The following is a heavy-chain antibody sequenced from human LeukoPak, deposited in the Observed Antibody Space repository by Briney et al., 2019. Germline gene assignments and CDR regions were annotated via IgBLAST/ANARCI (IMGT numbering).Heavy chain of an antibody. CDR2: INHSGST. D-gene: IGHD2-2*01. V-gene: IGHV4-34*01. CDR1: GGSFSGYY. CDR3: ARRVPAAIHYSYYGMDV. Sequence: RASETLSLTCAVYGGSFSGYYWSWIRQPPGKGLEWIGEINHSGSTNYNPSLKSRVTISVDTSKNQFSLKLSSVTAADTAVYYCARRVPAAIHYSYYGMDVWGQGTTVTVSS. J-gene: IGHJ6*02.